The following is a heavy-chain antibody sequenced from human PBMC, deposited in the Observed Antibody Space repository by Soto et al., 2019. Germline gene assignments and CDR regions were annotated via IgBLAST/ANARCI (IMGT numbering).Heavy chain of an antibody. V-gene: IGHV1-8*01. J-gene: IGHJ4*02. D-gene: IGHD3-22*01. CDR3: ARGLYYDSSGYTEFDY. CDR1: GYTFTSYD. CDR2: MNPTSGNT. Sequence: GASVKVSCKASGYTFTSYDINWVRQATGQGLEWMGWMNPTSGNTGYAQKFQGRVTMTRNTSISTAYMELSSLRSEDTAVYYCARGLYYDSSGYTEFDYWGQGTLVTVSS.